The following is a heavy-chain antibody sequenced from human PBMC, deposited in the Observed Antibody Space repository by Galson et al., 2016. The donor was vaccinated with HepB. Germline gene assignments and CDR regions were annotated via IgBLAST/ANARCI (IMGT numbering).Heavy chain of an antibody. CDR3: ATTHITLRPGYNGMDV. CDR2: IHYSGHT. J-gene: IGHJ6*02. D-gene: IGHD2-21*01. CDR1: GGSVTSYY. Sequence: SETLSLTCTVSGGSVTSYYWSWIRQPPGKGLEWIVFIHYSGHTNNNPSLKSRVTLSVDMSKNQLSLRLSSVTAADTAVYYCATTHITLRPGYNGMDVWGQGTTVTVSS. V-gene: IGHV4-59*02.